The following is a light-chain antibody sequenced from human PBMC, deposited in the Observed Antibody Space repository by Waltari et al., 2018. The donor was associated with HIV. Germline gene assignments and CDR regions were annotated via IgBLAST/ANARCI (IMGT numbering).Light chain of an antibody. Sequence: QSVLTQPPSASGTPGQRVTISCSGSSSNIGSSYIYWYQQLPGTAPKLLIYGNNQRPSGVPDRFSGSKSGTSASLAMSGLRSEDEADYYCAAWDDSLSGRVFGGGTKLTVL. CDR2: GNN. CDR3: AAWDDSLSGRV. V-gene: IGLV1-47*01. J-gene: IGLJ3*02. CDR1: SSNIGSSY.